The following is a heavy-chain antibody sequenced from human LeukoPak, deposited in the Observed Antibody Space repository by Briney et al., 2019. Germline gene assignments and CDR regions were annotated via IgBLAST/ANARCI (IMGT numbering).Heavy chain of an antibody. V-gene: IGHV4-39*07. J-gene: IGHJ4*02. CDR1: GGSINTPNYY. CDR2: IFYSGGT. CDR3: AKGDSGSYGFDY. D-gene: IGHD1-26*01. Sequence: PSETLSLTCTVSGGSINTPNYYWGWIRQTPGKGLEWIGNIFYSGGTYYSPSLTSRVTISLDTSRNQFSLKLNSVTAADTAVYYCAKGDSGSYGFDYWGQGTLVTVSS.